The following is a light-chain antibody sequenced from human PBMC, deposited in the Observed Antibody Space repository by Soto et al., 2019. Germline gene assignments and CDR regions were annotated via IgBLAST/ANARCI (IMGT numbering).Light chain of an antibody. CDR3: QQYNEWPLT. CDR2: GAS. CDR1: QSVSTN. J-gene: IGKJ4*01. Sequence: ETVMTQSPATLSVSPGERATLSCGASQSVSTNLAWYQQKPGQVPRLLIYGASTRASDIPARFSGRGSGTEFTITISSLKSEDFAVYYCQQYNEWPLTFGGGTKVEIE. V-gene: IGKV3-15*01.